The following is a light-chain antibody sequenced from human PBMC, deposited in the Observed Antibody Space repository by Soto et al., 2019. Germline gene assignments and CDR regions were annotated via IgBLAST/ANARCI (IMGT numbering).Light chain of an antibody. CDR1: RSVVTY. J-gene: IGKJ3*01. CDR3: QQSYSSRFT. Sequence: DIQMTQSPSSLSASVGDRVTITCRASRSVVTYVNWYQHKPGKAPKLLIYAASSLQSGVPARFGGSGSGTDFTLTISSLQPEDFATYYCQQSYSSRFTFGPGTKVDIK. CDR2: AAS. V-gene: IGKV1-39*01.